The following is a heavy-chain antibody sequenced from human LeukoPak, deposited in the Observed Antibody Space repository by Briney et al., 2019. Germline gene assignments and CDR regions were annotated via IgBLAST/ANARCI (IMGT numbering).Heavy chain of an antibody. CDR3: ARMGYRRGSDY. Sequence: PSETLSLTCNISGGSISSSYWSWIRLPPGKGLEWIGYISYNGDTNYNPSLKSRVTMLVDTSKNQFSLKLSSVTAADTAVYYCARMGYRRGSDYWGQGTLVTVSS. CDR1: GGSISSSY. J-gene: IGHJ4*02. D-gene: IGHD6-13*01. CDR2: ISYNGDT. V-gene: IGHV4-59*01.